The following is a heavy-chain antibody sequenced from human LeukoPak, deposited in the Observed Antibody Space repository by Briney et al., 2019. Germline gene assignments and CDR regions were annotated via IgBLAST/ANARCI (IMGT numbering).Heavy chain of an antibody. D-gene: IGHD5-12*01. Sequence: GGSLRLSCAASGFTFSNAWMSWVRQAPGKGLEWVGRIKSKTDGGTRDYAAPVKVRFTISRDDSKNTLYLQMNSLKTEDTAVYYCTTRGYSGYLLGPPYYYYMDVWGKGTTVAISS. CDR3: TTRGYSGYLLGPPYYYYMDV. CDR1: GFTFSNAW. V-gene: IGHV3-15*01. J-gene: IGHJ6*03. CDR2: IKSKTDGGTR.